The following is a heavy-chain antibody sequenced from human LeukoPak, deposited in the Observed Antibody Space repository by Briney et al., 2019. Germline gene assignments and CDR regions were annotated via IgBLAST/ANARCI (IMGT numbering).Heavy chain of an antibody. CDR3: AREESSGVDY. CDR1: GGSISNYY. J-gene: IGHJ4*02. Sequence: SVTLSLTCTVSGGSISNYYWLWIRQPPGKGLEWIGYIYTRWSTNYNPPLKSRVTTSVDTSKDQFSLKRSSVTAADTAVYYCAREESSGVDYWGQGTLVTVSS. D-gene: IGHD6-25*01. V-gene: IGHV4-4*09. CDR2: IYTRWST.